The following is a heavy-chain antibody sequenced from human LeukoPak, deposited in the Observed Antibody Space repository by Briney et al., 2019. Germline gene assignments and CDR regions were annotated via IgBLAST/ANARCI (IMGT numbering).Heavy chain of an antibody. Sequence: ASVKVSCKASGSTFINNGNSWERQPPAPGLERMGWISGCNGNTKYAQKLQGRVTMTTDTPTSTAYMELRSLRSDDTAIYYCARVGITAAFFDYWGQGTLVTVSS. CDR3: ARVGITAAFFDY. CDR1: GSTFINNG. D-gene: IGHD6-13*01. CDR2: ISGCNGNT. V-gene: IGHV1-18*04. J-gene: IGHJ4*02.